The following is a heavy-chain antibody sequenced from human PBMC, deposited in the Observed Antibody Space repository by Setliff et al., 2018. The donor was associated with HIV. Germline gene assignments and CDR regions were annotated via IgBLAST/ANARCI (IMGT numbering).Heavy chain of an antibody. J-gene: IGHJ3*02. CDR1: GFTFSSYW. CDR2: IKQDGSEK. Sequence: GGSLRLSCAASGFTFSSYWMSWVRQAPGKGLEWVANIKQDGSEKYYVDSVKGRFTIPRDNAKNSLYLQMNSLRAEDTAVYYCARDRGYFDFWSGYYTDDAFDIWGQGTMVTVSS. V-gene: IGHV3-7*03. D-gene: IGHD3-3*01. CDR3: ARDRGYFDFWSGYYTDDAFDI.